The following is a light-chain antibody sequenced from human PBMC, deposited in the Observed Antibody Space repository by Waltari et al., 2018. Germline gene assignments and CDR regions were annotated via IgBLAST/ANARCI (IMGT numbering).Light chain of an antibody. CDR3: QQRNNYPIT. CDR1: QGISTH. V-gene: IGKV1-9*01. J-gene: IGKJ5*01. CDR2: TAS. Sequence: DIQLTQFPFSLSASVGDRVIITCRASQGISTHLAWYQKKPGKAPKLMIYTASTGLTGVPSRFSGSGSVTEFTLTISILQPEDFAAYYCQQRNNYPITFGQGTQLEI.